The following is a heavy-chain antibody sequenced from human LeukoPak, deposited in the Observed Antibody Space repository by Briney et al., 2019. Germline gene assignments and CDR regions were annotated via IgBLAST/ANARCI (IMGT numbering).Heavy chain of an antibody. V-gene: IGHV3-7*01. Sequence: GGSLRLSCAASGFTFSSYWMSWVRQAPGKGLEWVANIKQDGSEKYYVDSVKGRLTISRDNAKNSLYLQMNSLRAEDTAVYYCARDRSAYDSSGYPFDYWGQGTLVTVSS. CDR1: GFTFSSYW. J-gene: IGHJ4*02. CDR2: IKQDGSEK. D-gene: IGHD3-22*01. CDR3: ARDRSAYDSSGYPFDY.